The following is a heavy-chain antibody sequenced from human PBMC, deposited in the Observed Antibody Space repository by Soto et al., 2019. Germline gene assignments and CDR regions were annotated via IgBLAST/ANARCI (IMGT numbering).Heavy chain of an antibody. Sequence: GESLKISCKGSGYSFTSYWIGWVRQMPGKGLEWMGIIYPGDSDTRYSPSFQGQVTISADKSISTAYLQWSSLKASDTAVYYCARDKWAAAGTSHGMDVWGQGTTVTVSS. V-gene: IGHV5-51*01. J-gene: IGHJ6*02. CDR2: IYPGDSDT. CDR1: GYSFTSYW. CDR3: ARDKWAAAGTSHGMDV. D-gene: IGHD6-13*01.